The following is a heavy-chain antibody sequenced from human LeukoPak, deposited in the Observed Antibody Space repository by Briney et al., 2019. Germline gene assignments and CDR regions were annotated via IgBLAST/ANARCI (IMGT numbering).Heavy chain of an antibody. CDR2: IYYSGST. J-gene: IGHJ4*02. Sequence: SETLSLTCTASGVSISSYYWSWIRQPPGKGLEWIGYIYYSGSTNYNPSLKSRVTISVDTSKNQFSLKLSSVTAADTAVYYCARAGGSRFLFDYWGQGTLVTVSS. CDR1: GVSISSYY. D-gene: IGHD3-10*01. CDR3: ARAGGSRFLFDY. V-gene: IGHV4-59*01.